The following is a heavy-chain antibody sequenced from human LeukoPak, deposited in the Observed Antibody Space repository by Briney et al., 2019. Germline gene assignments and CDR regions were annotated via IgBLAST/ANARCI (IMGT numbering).Heavy chain of an antibody. CDR1: GYCLSSNSAA. D-gene: IGHD6-25*01. V-gene: IGHV6-1*01. J-gene: IGHJ4*02. Sequence: SQTVSLTCELSGYCLSSNSAAWNWVRQSPSRCLDWLGRTYYRSKWYNDYAVSVKSRITINPDTSKNQFSLQLNSVTPEDTAVYYCARGEEAASDYFDYWGQGALVTVSS. CDR2: TYYRSKWYN. CDR3: ARGEEAASDYFDY.